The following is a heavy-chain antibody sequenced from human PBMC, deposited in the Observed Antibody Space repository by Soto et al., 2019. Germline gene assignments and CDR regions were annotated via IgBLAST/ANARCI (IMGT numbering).Heavy chain of an antibody. J-gene: IGHJ6*02. CDR3: ARGGVQHALDV. CDR1: GFTFSNYW. CDR2: VNNDGTDT. Sequence: EVQLVESGGGLVQPGGSLRLSCAASGFTFSNYWMYWVRQAPGKGLVWVSRVNNDGTDTTHADSVKGRFTISRDNAENSLYLQMSRLRAEDTAVYYCARGGVQHALDVWGQGSTVTVSS. D-gene: IGHD3-10*01. V-gene: IGHV3-74*03.